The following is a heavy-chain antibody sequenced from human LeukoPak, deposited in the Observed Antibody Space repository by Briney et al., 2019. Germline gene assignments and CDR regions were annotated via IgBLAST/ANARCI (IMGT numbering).Heavy chain of an antibody. V-gene: IGHV3-23*01. J-gene: IGHJ3*02. CDR2: ISGSGGST. D-gene: IGHD1-26*01. CDR3: ANSIVGAYLGAFDI. CDR1: GFTFTDYS. Sequence: GGSLRLSCAASGFTFTDYSMNWVRQAPGKGLEWVSAISGSGGSTYYVDSVKGRFTISRDNSKNTLYLQMNSLRAEDTAVYYCANSIVGAYLGAFDIWGQGTMVTVSS.